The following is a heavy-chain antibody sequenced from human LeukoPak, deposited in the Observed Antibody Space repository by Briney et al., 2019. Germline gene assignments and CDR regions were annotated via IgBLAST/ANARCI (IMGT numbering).Heavy chain of an antibody. CDR2: ISGSGGST. J-gene: IGHJ4*02. V-gene: IGHV3-23*01. D-gene: IGHD3-3*01. Sequence: PWGSLRLSCAASGFTFSNYAMSWVRQAPGKGLEWVSAISGSGGSTYYADSVKGRFTISRDNSKNTLYLQMNSLRAEDTAVYYCAKDYDFWSGYPYYFGYWGQGTLVTVSS. CDR3: AKDYDFWSGYPYYFGY. CDR1: GFTFSNYA.